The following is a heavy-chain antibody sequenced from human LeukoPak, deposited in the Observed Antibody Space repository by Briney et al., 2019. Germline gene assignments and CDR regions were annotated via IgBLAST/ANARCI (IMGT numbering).Heavy chain of an antibody. CDR1: GFRVVNNY. CDR2: TFTGGTT. J-gene: IGHJ5*02. D-gene: IGHD2/OR15-2a*01. V-gene: IGHV3-53*01. Sequence: GGSLRLSCEVSGFRVVNNYMNWVRQAPGKGLEWVSATFTGGTTYYADSVKGRFTISRDTSKNTLHLQMNNLRPEDTAVYYCARGGYHNSRGSQSWYTAAWGQGTLVIVSS. CDR3: ARGGYHNSRGSQSWYTAA.